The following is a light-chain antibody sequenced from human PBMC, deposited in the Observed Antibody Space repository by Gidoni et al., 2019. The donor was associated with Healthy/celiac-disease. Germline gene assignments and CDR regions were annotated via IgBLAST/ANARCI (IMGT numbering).Light chain of an antibody. J-gene: IGKJ4*01. CDR2: CAS. CDR1: QSVSSP. V-gene: IGKV3-15*01. Sequence: EIVMTQSPATLSVSPGERATLSCTAGQSVSSPLAWYQQNPGQAPRLLIYCASSRAPGIPARFSGSGSGTEFTLTISSLQSDEFSVYYCQQYNNWSPLTFGGGTKVEIK. CDR3: QQYNNWSPLT.